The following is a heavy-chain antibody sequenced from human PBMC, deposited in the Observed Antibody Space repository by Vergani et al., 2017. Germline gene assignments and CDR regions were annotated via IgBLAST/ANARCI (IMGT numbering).Heavy chain of an antibody. CDR1: GYTLTELS. V-gene: IGHV1-24*01. Sequence: QVQLVQSGAEVKKPGASVKVSCKVSGYTLTELSLHWVRPAPGQGLEWMGGFDPEDGETIYAQKFQGRVTMTEDTSTDTAYMELSSLRAEDTAVYYCAREPLYCSGGSCYAPHHYYYYYGMDVWGQGTTVTVSS. D-gene: IGHD2-15*01. CDR2: FDPEDGET. J-gene: IGHJ6*02. CDR3: AREPLYCSGGSCYAPHHYYYYYGMDV.